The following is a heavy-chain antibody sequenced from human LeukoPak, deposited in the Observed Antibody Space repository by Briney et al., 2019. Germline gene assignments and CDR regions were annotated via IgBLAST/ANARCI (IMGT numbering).Heavy chain of an antibody. J-gene: IGHJ4*02. CDR1: GFTFSSYS. V-gene: IGHV3-21*01. CDR2: ISSSSSYI. D-gene: IGHD3-9*01. Sequence: PGGSLRLSCAASGFTFSSYSMNWVRQAPGKGLEWVSSISSSSSYIYYADSVKGRFTISRDNAKNSLYLQMNSLRAEDTAVYYCAREEAILTGSPFDYWGQGTLVTVSS. CDR3: AREEAILTGSPFDY.